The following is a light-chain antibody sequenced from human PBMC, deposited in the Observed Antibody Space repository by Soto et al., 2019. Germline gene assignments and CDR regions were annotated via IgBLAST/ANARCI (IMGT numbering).Light chain of an antibody. CDR1: QSISSW. CDR3: QQYNSYPLT. CDR2: KAS. V-gene: IGKV1-5*03. Sequence: DIPMTQSPSTLSASVGDRVTITCRASQSISSWLAWYQQKPGKAPNLLIYKASSLESGVPSRFSGSGSGTEFTLTISSLQPDDFATYYCQQYNSYPLTVGGGTKVDIK. J-gene: IGKJ4*01.